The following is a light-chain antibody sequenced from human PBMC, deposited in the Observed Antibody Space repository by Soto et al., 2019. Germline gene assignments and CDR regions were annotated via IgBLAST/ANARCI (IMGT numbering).Light chain of an antibody. J-gene: IGKJ5*01. CDR2: DVS. CDR1: ESVTNY. Sequence: PGERGTLSCRASESVTNYLAWYQQKPGHAPRLLVYDVSNRATGIPARFSGSGSGTEFTLTISSLQSEDFAVYYFQQYNNWPPITFGQGTRLEIK. V-gene: IGKV3D-15*01. CDR3: QQYNNWPPIT.